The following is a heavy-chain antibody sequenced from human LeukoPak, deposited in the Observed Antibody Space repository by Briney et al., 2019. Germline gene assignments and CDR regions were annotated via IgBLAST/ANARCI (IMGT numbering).Heavy chain of an antibody. V-gene: IGHV1-69*13. CDR3: ARAGVLRFLEWSRSDYYYGMDV. D-gene: IGHD3-3*01. CDR1: GGTFSSYA. Sequence: ASVKVSCKASGGTFSSYAISWVRQAPGQGLEWMGGIIPIFGTANYAQKFQGGVTITADESTSTAYMELSSLRSEDTAVYYCARAGVLRFLEWSRSDYYYGMDVWGQGTTVTVSS. CDR2: IIPIFGTA. J-gene: IGHJ6*02.